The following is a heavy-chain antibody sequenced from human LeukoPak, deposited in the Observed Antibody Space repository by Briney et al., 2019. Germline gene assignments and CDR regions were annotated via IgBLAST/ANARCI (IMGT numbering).Heavy chain of an antibody. Sequence: ASVKVSCKASGYTFTGYYMHWVRQAPGQGLEWMGWINPNSGGTNYAQKFQGRVTMTRDTSISTAYMELSRLRSDDTAVYYCAREFRRTGVVVTAIPLGYWGQGTLVTVSS. V-gene: IGHV1-2*02. CDR2: INPNSGGT. CDR3: AREFRRTGVVVTAIPLGY. CDR1: GYTFTGYY. D-gene: IGHD2-21*02. J-gene: IGHJ4*02.